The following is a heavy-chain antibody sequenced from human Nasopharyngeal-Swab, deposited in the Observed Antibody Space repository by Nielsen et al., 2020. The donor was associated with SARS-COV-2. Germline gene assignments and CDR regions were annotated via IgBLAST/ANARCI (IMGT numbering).Heavy chain of an antibody. J-gene: IGHJ6*02. D-gene: IGHD2-21*02. CDR1: GGSISSYY. CDR2: IYYSGST. CDR3: ARDGPNCGGDCYSGVFYYYYGMDV. V-gene: IGHV4-59*12. Sequence: SETLSLTCTVSGGSISSYYWSWIRHPPGKGLEWIGYIYYSGSTNYNPSLKSRVTISVDTSKNQFSLKLSSVTAADTAVYYCARDGPNCGGDCYSGVFYYYYGMDVWGQGTTVTVSS.